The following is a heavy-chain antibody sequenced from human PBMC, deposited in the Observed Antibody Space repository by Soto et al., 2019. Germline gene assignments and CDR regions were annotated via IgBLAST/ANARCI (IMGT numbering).Heavy chain of an antibody. D-gene: IGHD4-17*01. J-gene: IGHJ4*02. CDR2: IYYSGST. V-gene: IGHV4-59*08. CDR3: ARRYGYYFDY. CDR1: GGSISSYY. Sequence: SETLSLTCTVSGGSISSYYWSWIRQPPGKGLEWIGYIYYSGSTNYNPSLKSRVTISVDTSKNQLSLKLSSVTAADTAVYYCARRYGYYFDYWGQGTLVXVSS.